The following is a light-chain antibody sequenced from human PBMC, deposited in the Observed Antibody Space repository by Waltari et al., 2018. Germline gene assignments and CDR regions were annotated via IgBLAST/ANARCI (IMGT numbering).Light chain of an antibody. V-gene: IGLV2-8*01. Sequence: QSALTQPPSASGSPGQSVTISCTGPSSAVGVYNFVSWYQHHPGKAPKLLIYAVYKRPSGVPDRFSGSKSGNTASLTVSGLQTEDEADYYCSSYAGSIVVIFGGGTKLTVL. CDR2: AVY. J-gene: IGLJ2*01. CDR3: SSYAGSIVVI. CDR1: SSAVGVYNF.